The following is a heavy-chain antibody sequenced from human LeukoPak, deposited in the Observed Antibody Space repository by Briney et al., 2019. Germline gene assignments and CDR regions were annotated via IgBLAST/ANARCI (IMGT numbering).Heavy chain of an antibody. CDR3: AKRKGSGNQERTFDY. J-gene: IGHJ4*02. V-gene: IGHV3-23*01. Sequence: PGGSLRLSCAASGFTFSNHGMHWVRQAPGKGLEWVSGIGTNGGSTYYADSVKGRFTISRDNSKNTLYLQMNSLRADDTAVYYCAKRKGSGNQERTFDYWGQGTLVTISS. CDR2: IGTNGGST. CDR1: GFTFSNHG. D-gene: IGHD1-14*01.